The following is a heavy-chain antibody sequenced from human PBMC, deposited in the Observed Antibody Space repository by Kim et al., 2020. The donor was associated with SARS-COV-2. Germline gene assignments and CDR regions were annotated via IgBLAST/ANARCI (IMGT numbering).Heavy chain of an antibody. Sequence: SETLSLTCTVSGGSISSGGYYWSWIRQHPGKGLEWIGYIYYSGSTYYNPSLKSRVTISVDTSKNQFSLKLSSVTAADTAVYYCASQYYDFWSGIDAFDIWGQGTMVTVSS. CDR2: IYYSGST. CDR3: ASQYYDFWSGIDAFDI. J-gene: IGHJ3*02. D-gene: IGHD3-3*01. V-gene: IGHV4-31*03. CDR1: GGSISSGGYY.